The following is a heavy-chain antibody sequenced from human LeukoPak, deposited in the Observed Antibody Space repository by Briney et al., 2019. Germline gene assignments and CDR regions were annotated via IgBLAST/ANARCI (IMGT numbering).Heavy chain of an antibody. CDR2: INHSGST. CDR1: GGSFSYYY. Sequence: SETLSLTCAVYGGSFSYYYWSWIRQPPGKGLEWIGEINHSGSTNYNPSLKSRVTISVDTSKNQFSLKLSSVTAADTAVYYCARGSSLRGADAFDIWGQGTMVTVSS. J-gene: IGHJ3*02. D-gene: IGHD4-17*01. V-gene: IGHV4-34*01. CDR3: ARGSSLRGADAFDI.